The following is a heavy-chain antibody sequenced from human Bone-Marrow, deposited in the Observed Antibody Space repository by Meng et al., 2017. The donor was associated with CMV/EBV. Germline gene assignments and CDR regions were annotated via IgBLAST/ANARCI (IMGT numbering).Heavy chain of an antibody. CDR3: AGSGSHLDTFDY. CDR1: GGSISSYY. V-gene: IGHV4-59*01. D-gene: IGHD1-26*01. Sequence: SETLSLTCTVSGGSISSYYWSWIRQPPGKGLEWIGYIYYSGSTNYSPSLKSRVTISVDTSKNQFSLKLSSVTAADTAVYYCAGSGSHLDTFDYWGQGTLVTVSS. CDR2: IYYSGST. J-gene: IGHJ4*02.